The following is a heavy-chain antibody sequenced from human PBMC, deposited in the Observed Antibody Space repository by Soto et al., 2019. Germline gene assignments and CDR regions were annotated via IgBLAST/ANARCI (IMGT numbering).Heavy chain of an antibody. D-gene: IGHD3-22*01. V-gene: IGHV3-53*01. Sequence: GSLRLSCAASGFTVSSNYMSWVRQAPGKGLEWVSVIYSGGSTYYADSVKGRFTISRDNSKNTLYLQMNSLRAEDTAVYYCARDPITMTPFDPWGQGTLVTVSS. CDR1: GFTVSSNY. CDR2: IYSGGST. CDR3: ARDPITMTPFDP. J-gene: IGHJ5*02.